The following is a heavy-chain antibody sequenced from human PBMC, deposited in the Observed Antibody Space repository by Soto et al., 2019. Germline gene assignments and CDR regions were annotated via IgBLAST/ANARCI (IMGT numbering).Heavy chain of an antibody. Sequence: ASVKVSCKVSGSTLTELSMHWVRQAPGKGLEWMGGFDPEDGETIYAQKFQGRVTMTEDTSTDTAYMELSSLRSEDTAVYYCATGIIAVAGTGYYYYGMDVWGQGTTVTVSS. CDR2: FDPEDGET. D-gene: IGHD6-19*01. V-gene: IGHV1-24*01. CDR3: ATGIIAVAGTGYYYYGMDV. J-gene: IGHJ6*02. CDR1: GSTLTELS.